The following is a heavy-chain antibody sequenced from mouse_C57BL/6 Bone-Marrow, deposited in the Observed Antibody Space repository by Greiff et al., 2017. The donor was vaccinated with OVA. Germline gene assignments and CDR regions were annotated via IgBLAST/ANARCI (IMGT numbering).Heavy chain of an antibody. CDR2: INPDSSTI. D-gene: IGHD2-3*01. CDR1: GIDFSRYW. J-gene: IGHJ3*01. V-gene: IGHV4-1*01. CDR3: ARVYDGYPAWFAY. Sequence: EVKLLESGGGLVQPGGSLKLSCAASGIDFSRYWMSWVRRAPGKGLEWIGEINPDSSTINYAPSLKDKFIISRDNAKNTLYLQMSKVRSEDTALYYCARVYDGYPAWFAYWGQGTLVTVSA.